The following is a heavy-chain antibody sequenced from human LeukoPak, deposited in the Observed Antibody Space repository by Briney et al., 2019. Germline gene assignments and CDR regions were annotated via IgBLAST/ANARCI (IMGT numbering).Heavy chain of an antibody. V-gene: IGHV4-61*01. CDR2: IYYSGST. CDR1: GGSVSSGSYY. CDR3: ARGRFLDAFDI. J-gene: IGHJ3*02. D-gene: IGHD3-3*01. Sequence: PSETLSLTCTVSGGSVSSGSYYWSWIRQPPGKGLEWIGYIYYSGSTKYKPSLKSRVTISVDTSKNQFSLKLSSVTAADTAVYYCARGRFLDAFDIWGQGTMVTVSS.